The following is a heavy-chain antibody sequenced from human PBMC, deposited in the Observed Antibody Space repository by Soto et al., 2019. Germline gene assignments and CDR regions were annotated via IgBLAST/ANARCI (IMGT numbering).Heavy chain of an antibody. Sequence: GGSLRLSCVGSGFTFSGHSMAWVRQAPGRGLEWVASISSRSTNIDYADSVKGRFTISRDNAKNLVSLQMSSLRGEDTALYYCAKFTEPGYSSIWYYFEYWGQGTPVTVSS. CDR1: GFTFSGHS. V-gene: IGHV3-21*06. D-gene: IGHD6-19*01. J-gene: IGHJ4*02. CDR3: AKFTEPGYSSIWYYFEY. CDR2: ISSRSTNI.